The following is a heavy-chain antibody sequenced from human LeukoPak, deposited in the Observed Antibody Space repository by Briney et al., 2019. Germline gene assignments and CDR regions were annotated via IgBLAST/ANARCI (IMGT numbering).Heavy chain of an antibody. CDR3: ARVGEQLARGENAFDI. CDR2: XXXDGSEK. Sequence: XGSXXLSXXASGXTFSXXWMSWXXXXPGXXXXXXANXXXDGSEKYYVDSAKGRFTISRDNAKNSLYLQMNSLRAEDTAVYYCARVGEQLARGENAFDIWGQGTMVTVSS. V-gene: IGHV3-7*01. D-gene: IGHD6-6*01. J-gene: IGHJ3*02. CDR1: GXTFSXXW.